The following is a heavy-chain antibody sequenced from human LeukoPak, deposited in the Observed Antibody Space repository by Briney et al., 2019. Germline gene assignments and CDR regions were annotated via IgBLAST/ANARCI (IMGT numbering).Heavy chain of an antibody. V-gene: IGHV4-59*01. J-gene: IGHJ4*02. CDR2: IYYSGST. CDR1: GGSISSYY. Sequence: SETLSLTCTVSGGSISSYYWSWIRQPPGKGLEWIGYIYYSGSTNYNPSLKSRVTISVDTSKNQFSLKLSSVTAADTAVYYCARDRGSGFDYWGQGTLVTVSS. D-gene: IGHD3-10*01. CDR3: ARDRGSGFDY.